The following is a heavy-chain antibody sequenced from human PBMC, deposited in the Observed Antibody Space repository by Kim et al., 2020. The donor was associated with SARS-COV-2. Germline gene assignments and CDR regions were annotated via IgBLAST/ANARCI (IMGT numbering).Heavy chain of an antibody. CDR3: AKGEALVAGTEDYYYYYGMDV. D-gene: IGHD6-19*01. J-gene: IGHJ6*02. Sequence: FTISRDNSKNTLYLQMNSLRAEDTAVYYCAKGEALVAGTEDYYYYYGMDVWGQGTTVTVSS. V-gene: IGHV3-23*01.